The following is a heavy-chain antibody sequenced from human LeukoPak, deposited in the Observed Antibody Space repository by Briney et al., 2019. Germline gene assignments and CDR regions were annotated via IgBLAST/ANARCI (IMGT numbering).Heavy chain of an antibody. Sequence: PSQTLSLTCTVSGGSISSGTYYWNWIRQPAGKGLEWIGRIYTSGSTNYNPSLKSRVTISVDTSKNQFSLKLSSVTAADTAVYYCARAAGWFGELYYMDVWGKGTTVTISS. CDR1: GGSISSGTYY. CDR2: IYTSGST. J-gene: IGHJ6*03. CDR3: ARAAGWFGELYYMDV. D-gene: IGHD3-10*01. V-gene: IGHV4-61*02.